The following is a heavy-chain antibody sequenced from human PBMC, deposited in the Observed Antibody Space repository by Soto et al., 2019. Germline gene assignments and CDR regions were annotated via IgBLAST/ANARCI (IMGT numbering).Heavy chain of an antibody. Sequence: GGSLRLSCAASGFTFSSYAMSWVRQAPGKGLEWVSAISGSGGSTYYADSVKGRFTISRDNSKNTLYLQMNSLRAEDTAVYYCAKDQITIFGVVTTLAYYFDYWGQGTLVTVSS. CDR1: GFTFSSYA. D-gene: IGHD3-3*01. J-gene: IGHJ4*02. V-gene: IGHV3-23*01. CDR2: ISGSGGST. CDR3: AKDQITIFGVVTTLAYYFDY.